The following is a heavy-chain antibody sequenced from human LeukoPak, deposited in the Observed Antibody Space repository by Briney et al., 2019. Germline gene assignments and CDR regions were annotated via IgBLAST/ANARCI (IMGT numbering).Heavy chain of an antibody. CDR1: GGSISSYY. CDR3: ARDGGYSYGYGMDV. D-gene: IGHD5-18*01. V-gene: IGHV4-59*01. CDR2: IYYSGST. Sequence: SETLSLTCTVSGGSISSYYWSWIRQPPGKGLEWIGYIYYSGSTNYNPSLKSRVTISVDTSKNQFSLKLSSVTAADTAVYYCARDGGYSYGYGMDVWGQGTTVTVSS. J-gene: IGHJ6*02.